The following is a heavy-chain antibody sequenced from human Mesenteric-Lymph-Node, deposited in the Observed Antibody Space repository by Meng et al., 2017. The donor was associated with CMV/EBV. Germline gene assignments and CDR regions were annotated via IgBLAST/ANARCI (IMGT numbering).Heavy chain of an antibody. Sequence: GESLKISCAASGFTFSSYSMNWVRQAPGKGLEWVSYISSSSSTIYYADSVKGRFTISRDNAKNSLYLQMNSLRAEETAVYYCARASGWYGNYYYGMDVWGQGTTVTVSS. CDR3: ARASGWYGNYYYGMDV. D-gene: IGHD6-19*01. CDR1: GFTFSSYS. V-gene: IGHV3-48*04. CDR2: ISSSSSTI. J-gene: IGHJ6*02.